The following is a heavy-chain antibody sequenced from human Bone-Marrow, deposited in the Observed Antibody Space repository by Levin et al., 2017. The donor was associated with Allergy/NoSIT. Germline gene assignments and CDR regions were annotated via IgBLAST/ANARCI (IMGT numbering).Heavy chain of an antibody. CDR2: IYSGGDT. V-gene: IGHV3-66*01. D-gene: IGHD6-13*01. CDR1: GFSVSRTY. Sequence: LSLTCAASGFSVSRTYMSWVRQAPGKGLEWVSLIYSGGDTQYADSVKGRFTISRDNSRNTLYLQMNSLRGDDTAVYYCARNGVGTAAGNPWGQGTLVTVSS. CDR3: ARNGVGTAAGNP. J-gene: IGHJ4*02.